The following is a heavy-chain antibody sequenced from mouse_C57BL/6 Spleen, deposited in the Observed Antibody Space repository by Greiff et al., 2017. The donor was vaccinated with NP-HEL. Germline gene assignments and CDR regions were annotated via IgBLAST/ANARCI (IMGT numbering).Heavy chain of an antibody. D-gene: IGHD2-5*01. CDR1: GYAFTNYL. Sequence: VQRVESGAELVRPGTSVKVSCKASGYAFTNYLIEWVKQRPGQGLEWIGVINPGSGGTNYNEKFKGKATLTADKSSSTAYMQLSSLTSEDSAVYFCARAGYSNYSWFAYWGQGTLVTVSA. J-gene: IGHJ3*01. V-gene: IGHV1-54*01. CDR3: ARAGYSNYSWFAY. CDR2: INPGSGGT.